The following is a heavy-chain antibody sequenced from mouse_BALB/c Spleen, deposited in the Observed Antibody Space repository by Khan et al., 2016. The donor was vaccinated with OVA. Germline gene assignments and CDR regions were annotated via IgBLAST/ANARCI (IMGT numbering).Heavy chain of an antibody. D-gene: IGHD2-4*01. V-gene: IGHV3-2*02. J-gene: IGHJ3*01. CDR2: INYSGNT. CDR1: GYSITSEYA. CDR3: ARKDYYDYDPFPY. Sequence: EVKLQESGPGLVKPSQSLSLTCTVTGYSITSEYAWNWIRQFPGNKLEWMGYINYSGNTRFNPSLKSRTSITRDTTKNQFFLQLNSVTTKNTATYYCARKDYYDYDPFPYWGQGTLVTVSA.